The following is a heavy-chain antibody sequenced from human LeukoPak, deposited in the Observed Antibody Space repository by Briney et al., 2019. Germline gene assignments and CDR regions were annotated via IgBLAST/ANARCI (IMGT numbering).Heavy chain of an antibody. Sequence: PGGSLRLSCAASGFTVSGTHMSWVRQAPGKGLEWVSAMYTGGTTYYADSVQGRFTISRDNSKNTLYLQMNSLRAEDAAVYYCAKDEATSGGGPASWGQGTLVTVSS. V-gene: IGHV3-53*01. J-gene: IGHJ5*02. D-gene: IGHD3-16*01. CDR2: MYTGGTT. CDR1: GFTVSGTH. CDR3: AKDEATSGGGPAS.